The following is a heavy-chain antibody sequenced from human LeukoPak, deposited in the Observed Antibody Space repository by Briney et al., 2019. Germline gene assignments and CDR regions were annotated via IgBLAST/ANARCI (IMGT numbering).Heavy chain of an antibody. J-gene: IGHJ4*02. CDR3: ARDYGLRFLEWLLYY. CDR2: IIPIFGTA. D-gene: IGHD3-3*01. V-gene: IGHV1-69*01. Sequence: GGSLRLSCAGPGFIYSSYAMSWVRQAPGQGLEWMGGIIPIFGTANYAQKFQGRVTITADESTSTAYMELSSLRSEDTAVYYCARDYGLRFLEWLLYYWGQGTLVTVSS. CDR1: GFIYSSYA.